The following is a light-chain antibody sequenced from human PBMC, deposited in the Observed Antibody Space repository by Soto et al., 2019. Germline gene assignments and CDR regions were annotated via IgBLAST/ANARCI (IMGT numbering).Light chain of an antibody. CDR2: GNG. Sequence: QAVVTQPPSVSGAPGLRVTISCTGSSSKIGAGHDVHWYQHLPGTAPKLLIYGNGNRPSGVPDRFSGSKSGTSASLAITGLQAEDEADYYCQSYDSSLSGSDVFGTGTNLTVL. V-gene: IGLV1-40*01. CDR3: QSYDSSLSGSDV. J-gene: IGLJ1*01. CDR1: SSKIGAGHD.